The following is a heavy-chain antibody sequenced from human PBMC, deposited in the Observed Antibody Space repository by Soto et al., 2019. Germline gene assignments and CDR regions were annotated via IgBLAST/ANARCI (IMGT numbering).Heavy chain of an antibody. V-gene: IGHV1-18*01. CDR1: GGTFSSYT. D-gene: IGHD6-13*01. J-gene: IGHJ3*02. CDR2: ISANNGNT. Sequence: ASVKVSCKASGGTFSSYTISWVRQAPGQGLEWMGRISANNGNTNYAQKFQGRVTMTTDTSTSTAYMELRSLRSDDTAVYYCARAIAAAGTHRAFDIWGQGTMVT. CDR3: ARAIAAAGTHRAFDI.